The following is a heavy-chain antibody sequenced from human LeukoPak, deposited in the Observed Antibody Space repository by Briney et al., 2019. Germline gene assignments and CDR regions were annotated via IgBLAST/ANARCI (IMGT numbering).Heavy chain of an antibody. CDR3: AKDNGSGSYYNWPYYYYYGMDV. J-gene: IGHJ6*02. CDR1: GFTFSSYA. CDR2: ISGSGGIT. V-gene: IGHV3-23*01. Sequence: GGSLRLSCAASGFTFSSYAMNWVRQAPGKGLEWVSAISGSGGITYYADSVKGRFTISRDNSKNTLYLQMNSLRAEDTAVYYCAKDNGSGSYYNWPYYYYYGMDVWGQGTTVTVSS. D-gene: IGHD3-10*01.